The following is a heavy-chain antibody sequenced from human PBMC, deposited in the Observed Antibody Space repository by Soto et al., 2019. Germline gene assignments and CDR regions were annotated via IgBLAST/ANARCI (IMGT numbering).Heavy chain of an antibody. J-gene: IGHJ4*02. CDR1: GGSISSGGYY. Sequence: SETLSLTCTVSGGSISSGGYYWSWIRQHPGKGLEWIGNIYSRGSTNYNPSLKSRVTISLDTSKNQFSLKLNSLTAADTAVYYCAADPGIAGFDYWGQGTLVTVSS. D-gene: IGHD3-10*01. V-gene: IGHV4-61*08. CDR3: AADPGIAGFDY. CDR2: IYSRGST.